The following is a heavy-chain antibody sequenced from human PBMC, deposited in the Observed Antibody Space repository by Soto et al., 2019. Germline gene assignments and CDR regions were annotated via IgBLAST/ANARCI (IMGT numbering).Heavy chain of an antibody. CDR1: GYTLTELS. J-gene: IGHJ4*02. V-gene: IGHV1-24*01. Sequence: ASVKVSCKVSGYTLTELSMHWVRQAPGKGLEWMGGFDPEDGETIYAQKFQGRVTMTEDTSTDTAYMELSSLRSEDTAVYYCATSVTGYNWNYGNFDYWGQGTLVTVSS. CDR3: ATSVTGYNWNYGNFDY. D-gene: IGHD1-7*01. CDR2: FDPEDGET.